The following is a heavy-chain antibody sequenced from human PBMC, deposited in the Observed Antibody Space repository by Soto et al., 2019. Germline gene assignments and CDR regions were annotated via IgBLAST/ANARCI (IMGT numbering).Heavy chain of an antibody. D-gene: IGHD3-10*01. J-gene: IGHJ5*02. CDR1: GYSISSGYY. CDR3: ARYTMVRGVIKFGWFDP. Sequence: ASETLSLTCAVSGYSISSGYYWGWIRQPPGKGLEWIGSIYHSGSTYYNPSLKSRVTISVDTSKNQFSLKLSSVTAADTAVYYCARYTMVRGVIKFGWFDPWGQGTLVTVSS. CDR2: IYHSGST. V-gene: IGHV4-38-2*01.